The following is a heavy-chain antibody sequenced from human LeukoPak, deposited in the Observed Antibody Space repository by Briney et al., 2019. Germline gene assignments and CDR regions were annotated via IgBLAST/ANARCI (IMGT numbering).Heavy chain of an antibody. V-gene: IGHV3-23*01. CDR2: LSGGGGAT. J-gene: IGHJ6*03. Sequence: GGSLRLSCEASEFTFSRFAMGWIRQPPGTGLEWVSTLSGGGGATYYADSVKGRFTTSRDNSKDTLYLQIDNLRADDTAVYYCAKHLGSHSFLFYYMDVWRKATSVIVSS. D-gene: IGHD2-21*01. CDR3: AKHLGSHSFLFYYMDV. CDR1: EFTFSRFA.